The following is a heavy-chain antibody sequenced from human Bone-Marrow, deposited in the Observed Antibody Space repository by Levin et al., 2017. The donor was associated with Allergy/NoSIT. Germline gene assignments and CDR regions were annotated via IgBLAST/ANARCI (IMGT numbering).Heavy chain of an antibody. J-gene: IGHJ4*02. CDR3: AKESHMRTFTTGSFDH. D-gene: IGHD3-9*01. Sequence: PGGPLRLSCEASGFTFSSHVINWVRQAPGKGLEWVSGISGSGGSPYYADSVKGRFTISRDNSKNTLYLQMNSLRDEDTAIYYCAKESHMRTFTTGSFDHWGQGTLVTVSS. CDR2: ISGSGGSP. V-gene: IGHV3-23*01. CDR1: GFTFSSHV.